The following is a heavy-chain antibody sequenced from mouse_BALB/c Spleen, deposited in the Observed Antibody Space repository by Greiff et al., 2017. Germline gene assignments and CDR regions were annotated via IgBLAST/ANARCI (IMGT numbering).Heavy chain of an antibody. CDR1: GFTFSSFG. Sequence: EVQRVESGGGLVQPGGSRKLSCAASGFTFSSFGMHWVRQAPEKGLEWVAYISSGSSTIYYADTVKGRFTISRDNPKNTLFLQMTSLRSEDTAMYYCASNYYYAMDYWGQGTSVTVSS. V-gene: IGHV5-17*02. D-gene: IGHD2-1*01. CDR2: ISSGSSTI. J-gene: IGHJ4*01. CDR3: ASNYYYAMDY.